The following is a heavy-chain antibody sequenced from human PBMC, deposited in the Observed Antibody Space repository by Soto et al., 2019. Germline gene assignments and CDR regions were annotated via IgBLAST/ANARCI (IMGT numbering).Heavy chain of an antibody. CDR1: GYTFTSYG. CDR2: ISAYNGNT. Sequence: ASVKVSCKASGYTFTSYGISWVRQAPGQGLEWMGWISAYNGNTNYAQKLQGRVTMTTDTSTSTAYMELRSLRSDDTAVYYCARDSSSWLTPWFDPWGQGTLVTVSS. D-gene: IGHD6-13*01. V-gene: IGHV1-18*01. J-gene: IGHJ5*02. CDR3: ARDSSSWLTPWFDP.